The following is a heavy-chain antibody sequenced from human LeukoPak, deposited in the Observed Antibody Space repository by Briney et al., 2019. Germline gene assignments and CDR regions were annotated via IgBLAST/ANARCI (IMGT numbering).Heavy chain of an antibody. CDR2: MNPNSGNT. CDR3: ARIDPSSSDY. J-gene: IGHJ4*02. D-gene: IGHD6-13*01. V-gene: IGHV1-8*03. Sequence: GASVTVSCKASGYTFSDYGISWVRQATGQGLEWMGWMNPNSGNTGYAQKFQGRVTITRNTSISTAYMELSSLRSEDTAVYYCARIDPSSSDYWGQGTLVTVSS. CDR1: GYTFSDYG.